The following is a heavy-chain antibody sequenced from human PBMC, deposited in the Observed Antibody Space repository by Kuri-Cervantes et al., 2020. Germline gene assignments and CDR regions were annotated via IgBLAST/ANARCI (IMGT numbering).Heavy chain of an antibody. CDR2: TYYRSRWYS. J-gene: IGHJ4*02. Sequence: SQTLSLTCAISGDSVSSNSVVWNWIRLSPSRGLEWLGRTYYRSRWYSDYAVSVKSRTTIFADTSKNQFSLHLNFVTPEDTAVYYCARDPGNTGWSFDSWGQGTLVTVSS. V-gene: IGHV6-1*01. D-gene: IGHD6-19*01. CDR1: GDSVSSNSVV. CDR3: ARDPGNTGWSFDS.